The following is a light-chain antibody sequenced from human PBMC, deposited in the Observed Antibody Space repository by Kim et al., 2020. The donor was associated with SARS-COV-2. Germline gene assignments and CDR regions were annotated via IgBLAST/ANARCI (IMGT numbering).Light chain of an antibody. CDR1: SSNIGSNY. Sequence: ELTQPPSASGTPGQRVTISCSGSSSNIGSNYVYWYQQLPGTAPKLLIYRNNQRPSGVPDRFSGSKSGTSASLAISGLRSEDEADYYCAAWDDSLRGVFGGGNQLTVL. CDR3: AAWDDSLRGV. V-gene: IGLV1-47*01. CDR2: RNN. J-gene: IGLJ2*01.